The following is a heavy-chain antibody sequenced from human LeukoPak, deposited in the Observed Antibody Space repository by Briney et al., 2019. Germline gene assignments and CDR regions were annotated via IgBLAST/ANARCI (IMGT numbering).Heavy chain of an antibody. D-gene: IGHD3-3*01. CDR3: ARDFWSGYLRF. J-gene: IGHJ4*02. CDR1: GGTFSSYA. Sequence: ASVKVSCKASGGTFSSYAISWVRQAPGQGLEWMGGIIPIFGTANYAQKFQGRVTITADESTSTAYMELSRLRSEDTAVYYCARDFWSGYLRFWGQGTLVTVSS. CDR2: IIPIFGTA. V-gene: IGHV1-69*13.